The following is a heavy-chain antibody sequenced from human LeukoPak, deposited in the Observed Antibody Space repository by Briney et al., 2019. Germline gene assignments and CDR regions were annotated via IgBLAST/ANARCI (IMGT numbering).Heavy chain of an antibody. V-gene: IGHV3-48*04. CDR1: GFTFSTYN. CDR2: ISTDSDSI. Sequence: GGSLGLSCAASGFTFSTYNMNWVRQAPGKGLEWVSYISTDSDSIYYADSVKGRFTISRDNAKNSLYLQMNSLRAEDTAVYYCARDYSSGWAYYFDYWGQGTLVTVSS. J-gene: IGHJ4*02. D-gene: IGHD6-19*01. CDR3: ARDYSSGWAYYFDY.